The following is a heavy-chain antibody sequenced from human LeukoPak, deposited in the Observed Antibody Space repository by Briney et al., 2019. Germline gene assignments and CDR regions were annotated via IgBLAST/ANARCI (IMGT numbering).Heavy chain of an antibody. J-gene: IGHJ4*02. CDR3: TRGGVYSSSDY. CDR1: GFTFGDYA. D-gene: IGHD6-6*01. V-gene: IGHV3-49*03. CDR2: IRSKAYGGTT. Sequence: GGSLRLSRTASGFTFGDYAMSWFRQAPGKGLEWVGFIRSKAYGGTTEYAASVKGRFTISRDDSKSIAYLQMNSLKTEDAAVYYCTRGGVYSSSDYWGQGTLVTVSS.